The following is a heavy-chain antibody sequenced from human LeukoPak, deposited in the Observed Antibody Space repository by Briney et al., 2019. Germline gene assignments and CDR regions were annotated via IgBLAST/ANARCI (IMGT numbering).Heavy chain of an antibody. V-gene: IGHV3-66*01. J-gene: IGHJ4*02. CDR2: INSGGST. D-gene: IGHD3-16*01. CDR3: ARKTAAVWGSLDY. Sequence: WGSLRLSCAASGFTVISNYMSWVRQAPGKGLEWGSLINSGGSTYYADSVKGRFTIFRDNSKNRLYLQMNSLRAEDTAVYYCARKTAAVWGSLDYWGQGTLVTVPS. CDR1: GFTVISNY.